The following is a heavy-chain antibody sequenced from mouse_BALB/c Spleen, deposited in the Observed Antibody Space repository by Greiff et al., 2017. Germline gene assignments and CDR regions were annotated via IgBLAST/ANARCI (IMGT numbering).Heavy chain of an antibody. CDR2: ISSGGSYT. D-gene: IGHD2-10*02. J-gene: IGHJ4*01. CDR1: GFTFSSYA. V-gene: IGHV5-9-3*01. CDR3: ARQGYGGDYYAMDD. Sequence: EVMLVESGGGLVKPGGSLKLSCAASGFTFSSYAMSWVRQTPEKRLEWVATISSGGSYTYYPDSVKGRFTISRDNAKNTLYLQMSSLRSEDTAMYYCARQGYGGDYYAMDDWGQGTSVTVSS.